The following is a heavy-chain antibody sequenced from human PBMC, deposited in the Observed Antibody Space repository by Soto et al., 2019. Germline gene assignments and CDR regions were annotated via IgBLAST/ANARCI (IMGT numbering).Heavy chain of an antibody. CDR2: MNPNSGNT. D-gene: IGHD3-9*01. Sequence: ASVKVSCKASGYTFTSYDINWVRQATGQGLEWMGWMNPNSGNTGYAQKFQGRVTMTRNTSISTAYMELSSLRSEDTAMYYCARLRYDILTGQLKRIYYYYGMDVWGQGTTVTVSS. V-gene: IGHV1-8*01. CDR1: GYTFTSYD. CDR3: ARLRYDILTGQLKRIYYYYGMDV. J-gene: IGHJ6*02.